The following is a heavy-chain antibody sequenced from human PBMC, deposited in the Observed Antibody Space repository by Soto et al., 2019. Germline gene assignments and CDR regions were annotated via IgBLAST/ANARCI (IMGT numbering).Heavy chain of an antibody. CDR2: ISGSGDST. CDR3: PTRGPGTYFDY. V-gene: IGHV3-23*01. CDR1: GFTFSSYA. J-gene: IGHJ4*02. Sequence: EVQLLDSGGGLVQPGGSLRLSCAASGFTFSSYAMNWVRQAPGKGLEWVSVISGSGDSTYYADSVKGRFTISRDNSKNTLYLQMNSLRTEDTAVYYCPTRGPGTYFDYWGQGTLVTVSS. D-gene: IGHD6-13*01.